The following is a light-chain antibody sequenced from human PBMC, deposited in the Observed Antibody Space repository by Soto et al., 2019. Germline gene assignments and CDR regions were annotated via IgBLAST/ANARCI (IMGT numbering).Light chain of an antibody. CDR3: QVWDSSSDHYV. J-gene: IGLJ1*01. CDR2: YDS. V-gene: IGLV3-21*04. CDR1: NIGSKS. Sequence: SYELTQPPSVSVAPGKTARITCGENNIGSKSVHWYQRKPGQAPVLVIYYDSDRPSGIPERFSGSNSGNTATLTISRVEAGDEADYYCQVWDSSSDHYVFGTGTQLTVL.